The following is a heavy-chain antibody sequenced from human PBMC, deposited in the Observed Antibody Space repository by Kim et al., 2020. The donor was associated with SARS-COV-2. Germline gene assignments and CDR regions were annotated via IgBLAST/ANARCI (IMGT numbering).Heavy chain of an antibody. CDR3: TRRMAAGMDV. J-gene: IGHJ6*02. CDR2: T. V-gene: IGHV3-73*01. Sequence: TGYAASGKGRFTISRDESKNTAYLQMNSLKTEDTAVYYCTRRMAAGMDVWGQGTTVTVSS. D-gene: IGHD6-25*01.